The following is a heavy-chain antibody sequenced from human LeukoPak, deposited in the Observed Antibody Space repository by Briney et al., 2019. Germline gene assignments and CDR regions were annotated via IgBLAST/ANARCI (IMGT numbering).Heavy chain of an antibody. CDR2: ISWNSGSI. J-gene: IGHJ4*02. CDR1: GFTFDDYA. D-gene: IGHD2-15*01. CDR3: ARDGCCSGGSCHPFDY. V-gene: IGHV3-9*01. Sequence: PGRSLRLSCAASGFTFDDYAMHWVRQAPGKGLEWVSGISWNSGSIGYADSVKGRFTISRDNAKNSLYLQMNSLRVEDTAVYYCARDGCCSGGSCHPFDYWGQGTLVTVSS.